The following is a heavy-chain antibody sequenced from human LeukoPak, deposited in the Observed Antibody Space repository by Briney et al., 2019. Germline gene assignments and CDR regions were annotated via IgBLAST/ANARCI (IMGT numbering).Heavy chain of an antibody. D-gene: IGHD1-14*01. Sequence: GGSLRLSCAASGFTFSSYTMHWVRQPPGKGLEWVAVISYDGSNKYYANSVKGRFTISRDTSKNTLFLQMNSLRAEDTAVYYCARAHHSRGYFDYWGQGTLVTVSP. V-gene: IGHV3-30-3*01. CDR1: GFTFSSYT. CDR3: ARAHHSRGYFDY. J-gene: IGHJ4*02. CDR2: ISYDGSNK.